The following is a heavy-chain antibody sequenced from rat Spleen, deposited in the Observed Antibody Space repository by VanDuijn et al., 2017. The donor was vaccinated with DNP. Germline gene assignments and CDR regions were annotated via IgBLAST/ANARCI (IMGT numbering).Heavy chain of an antibody. Sequence: EVQLQESGPGLVKPSQSLSLTCSVTGYSITSSYRWNWIRKFPGNKLEWMGYIDSAGITNYNPSLKSRISITRDTSKNRFFLQVNSVISEDTATYYCARSGYSSGGSWFAYWGQGTLVAVSS. V-gene: IGHV3-3*01. CDR1: GYSITSSYR. D-gene: IGHD1-1*01. J-gene: IGHJ3*01. CDR3: ARSGYSSGGSWFAY. CDR2: IDSAGIT.